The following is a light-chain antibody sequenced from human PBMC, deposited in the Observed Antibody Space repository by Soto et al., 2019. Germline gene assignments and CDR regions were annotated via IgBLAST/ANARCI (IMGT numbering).Light chain of an antibody. Sequence: QSVLTQPPSVSGAPGQRVTISCTGSSSNIGSTYDVQRYQQLPGTAPTLLIHGNTDRPSGVPDRSSGSTSGTSASLAITGLQADNEADYYCQSYDDSLSVHYVFGTGTQLTVL. CDR3: QSYDDSLSVHYV. CDR2: GNT. J-gene: IGLJ1*01. V-gene: IGLV1-40*01. CDR1: SSNIGSTYD.